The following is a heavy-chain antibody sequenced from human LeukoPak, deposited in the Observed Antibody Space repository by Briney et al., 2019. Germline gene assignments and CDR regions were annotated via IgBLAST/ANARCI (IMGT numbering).Heavy chain of an antibody. CDR1: GYSFTTYW. CDR2: IYPGDSDT. Sequence: GESLKISCMGSGYSFTTYWVGWVRQMPGNGLEWMGIIYPGDSDTRYGPSFQGQVTLSADKSISTAYLQWSSLKASDTAMYYCARRTTWGTAFDYWGQGTLVSVSS. CDR3: ARRTTWGTAFDY. V-gene: IGHV5-51*01. J-gene: IGHJ4*02. D-gene: IGHD7-27*01.